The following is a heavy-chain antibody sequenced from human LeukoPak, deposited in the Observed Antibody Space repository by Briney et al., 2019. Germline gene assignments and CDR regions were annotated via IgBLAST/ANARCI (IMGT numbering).Heavy chain of an antibody. CDR2: IYHSGST. CDR1: GGSFSGYY. Sequence: SETLSLTCAVYGGSFSGYYWSWIRQPPGKGLEWIGSIYHSGSTYYNPSLKSRVTISVDTSKNQFSLKLSSVTAADTAVYYCARGLVTTSWFDPWGQGTLVTVSS. D-gene: IGHD4-11*01. V-gene: IGHV4-34*01. J-gene: IGHJ5*02. CDR3: ARGLVTTSWFDP.